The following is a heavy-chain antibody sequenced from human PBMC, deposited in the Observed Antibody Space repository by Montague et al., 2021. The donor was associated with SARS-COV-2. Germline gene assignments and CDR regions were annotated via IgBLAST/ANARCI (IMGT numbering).Heavy chain of an antibody. CDR1: SGSISSYY. Sequence: SETLSLTCTVSSGSISSYYWSWIRQPPGRGLEWIGYIYYSGRTNXNPSLKSRVTISVDTSKNQSSLKLSSVTAADTAVYYCARGGGGRDGYNPWGRGTLVTVSS. CDR2: IYYSGRT. D-gene: IGHD5-24*01. J-gene: IGHJ5*02. V-gene: IGHV4-59*01. CDR3: ARGGGGRDGYNP.